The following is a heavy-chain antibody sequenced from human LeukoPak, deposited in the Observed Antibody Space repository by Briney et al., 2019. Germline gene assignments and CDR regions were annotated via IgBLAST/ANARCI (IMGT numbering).Heavy chain of an antibody. V-gene: IGHV1-2*02. D-gene: IGHD3-3*01. CDR3: ARTTTIFGVVNY. Sequence: ASVKVSCKPSGYTFTGYYMHWVRQAPGQGLEWMGWINPNSGGTNYAQKFQGRVTMTRDTSISTAYMELSRLRSDDTAVYYCARTTTIFGVVNYWGQGTLVTVSS. J-gene: IGHJ4*02. CDR1: GYTFTGYY. CDR2: INPNSGGT.